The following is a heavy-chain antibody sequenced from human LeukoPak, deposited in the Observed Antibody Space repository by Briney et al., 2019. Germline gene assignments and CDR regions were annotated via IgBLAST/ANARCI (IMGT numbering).Heavy chain of an antibody. J-gene: IGHJ5*02. D-gene: IGHD3-10*01. CDR2: IYYSGST. Sequence: PSETLSLTCTVSGGSISSSSYYWGWLRQPPGKGLEGIGSIYYSGSTYYNPSLKSRVTISVDTSKNQFSLKLSSVTAADTAVYYCARQTGSGLFSLPGGQGTLVTVSS. V-gene: IGHV4-39*01. CDR1: GGSISSSSYY. CDR3: ARQTGSGLFSLP.